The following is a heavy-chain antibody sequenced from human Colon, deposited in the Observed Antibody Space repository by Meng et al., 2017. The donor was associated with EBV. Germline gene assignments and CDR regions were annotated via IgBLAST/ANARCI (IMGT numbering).Heavy chain of an antibody. CDR1: GTSIIHSNW. Sequence: QVLRQASAAGPASLSGPLSLTCAVSGTSIIHSNWWMCLRQSPGEGLEGIGAIYHNGQTNYNPSLKSRVSMSVDESKNEFSLNLKSVTAADTAVYYCARDGGVTHIPWGQGVLVTVSS. CDR2: IYHNGQT. CDR3: ARDGGVTHIP. J-gene: IGHJ5*02. V-gene: IGHV4-4*02. D-gene: IGHD2-8*02.